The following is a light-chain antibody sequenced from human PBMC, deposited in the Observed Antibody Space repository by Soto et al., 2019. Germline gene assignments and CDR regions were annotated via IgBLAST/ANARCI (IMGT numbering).Light chain of an antibody. V-gene: IGKV3-11*01. Sequence: DIVLTQSPATLSLSPGERATLSCTASQSVGTSLAWYKQQPGQAPRLLTHDAAYRASGIPERFSGSGSGTAFSLSISRLEPDDFAVYYCQHRGSWPRSFGRGTKVEI. CDR1: QSVGTS. CDR2: DAA. CDR3: QHRGSWPRS. J-gene: IGKJ1*01.